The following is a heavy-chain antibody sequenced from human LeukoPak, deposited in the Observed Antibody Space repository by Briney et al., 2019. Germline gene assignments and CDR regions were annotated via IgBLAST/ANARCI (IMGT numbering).Heavy chain of an antibody. CDR3: ARDRHDYTHNYYYYYYMDV. Sequence: GGSLRLSCAASGFTVSSNYMSWVRQAPGKGLEWVSVIYSGGSTYYADSVKGRFTISRDNSKNTLYLQMNSLRAEDTAVYYCARDRHDYTHNYYYYYYMDVWGKGTTVTVSS. J-gene: IGHJ6*03. D-gene: IGHD4-11*01. CDR2: IYSGGST. V-gene: IGHV3-66*02. CDR1: GFTVSSNY.